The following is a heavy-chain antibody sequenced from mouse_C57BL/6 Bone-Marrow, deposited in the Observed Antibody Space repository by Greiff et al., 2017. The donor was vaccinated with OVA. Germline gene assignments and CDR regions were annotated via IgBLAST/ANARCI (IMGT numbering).Heavy chain of an antibody. Sequence: QVQLQQSGAELARPGASVKMSCKASGYTFTSYTMHWVKQRPGQGLEWIGYINPSSGYTKYNQKFKDKATLTADKSSSTAYMQLSSLTSEDSAVYYCANLHSNYEYFDVWGTGTTVTVSS. CDR2: INPSSGYT. CDR1: GYTFTSYT. D-gene: IGHD2-5*01. V-gene: IGHV1-4*01. J-gene: IGHJ1*03. CDR3: ANLHSNYEYFDV.